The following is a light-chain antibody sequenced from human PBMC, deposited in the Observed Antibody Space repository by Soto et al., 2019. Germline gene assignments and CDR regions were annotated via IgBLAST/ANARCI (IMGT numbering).Light chain of an antibody. J-gene: IGKJ4*01. CDR3: QQYDNLPT. CDR2: DAS. Sequence: IQMTQSPSSLSASVGERVTITCRASQTISTYLNWYQQKPGKAPKLLIYDASNLETGVPSRFSGSGSGTDFTFTISSLQPEDIATYYCQQYDNLPTFGGGTKVDIK. V-gene: IGKV1-33*01. CDR1: QTISTY.